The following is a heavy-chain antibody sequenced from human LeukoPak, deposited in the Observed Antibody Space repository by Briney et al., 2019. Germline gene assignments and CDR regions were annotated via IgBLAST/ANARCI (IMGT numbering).Heavy chain of an antibody. CDR1: GFTFSSYS. V-gene: IGHV3-48*01. Sequence: GGSLRLSCAASGFTFSSYSMNWVRQAPGKGLEWVSYISSSSSTIYYADSVKGRFTISRDNAKNSLYLQMNSLRAEDTAVYYCASESKSGAFDIWGQGTMVTVSS. CDR2: ISSSSSTI. CDR3: ASESKSGAFDI. J-gene: IGHJ3*02.